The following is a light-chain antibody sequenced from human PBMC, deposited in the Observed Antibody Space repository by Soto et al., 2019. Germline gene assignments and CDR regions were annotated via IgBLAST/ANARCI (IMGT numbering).Light chain of an antibody. V-gene: IGLV1-51*01. J-gene: IGLJ2*01. CDR1: SSNIGNHY. Sequence: QSVLTQPPSVSAAPGQTVTISCSGSSSNIGNHYVCWYQQLPGTAPKLLIYDNDKRPSGIPDRFSGSKSGTSATLGITGLQTGDEADYYCGTWDSSLSAVVFGGGTKLTVL. CDR3: GTWDSSLSAVV. CDR2: DND.